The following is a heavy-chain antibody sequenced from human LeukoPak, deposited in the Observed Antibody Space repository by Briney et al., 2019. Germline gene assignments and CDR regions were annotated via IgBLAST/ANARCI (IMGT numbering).Heavy chain of an antibody. CDR3: AREGHIAARPGY. J-gene: IGHJ4*02. V-gene: IGHV1-8*01. D-gene: IGHD6-6*01. CDR1: GYTFTSYD. Sequence: ASVKVSCKASGYTFTSYDINWVRQATGQGLEWMGWMNPNSGNTGYAQKFQGRVTMTRNTSISTAYMELSSLRSEDTAVYYCAREGHIAARPGYWGQGTLVTVSS. CDR2: MNPNSGNT.